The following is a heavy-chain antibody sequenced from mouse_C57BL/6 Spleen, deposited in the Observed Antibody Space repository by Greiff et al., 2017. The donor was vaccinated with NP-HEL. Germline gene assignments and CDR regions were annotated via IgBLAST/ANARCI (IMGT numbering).Heavy chain of an antibody. V-gene: IGHV7-3*01. D-gene: IGHD2-3*01. CDR3: ARYNGYSFAY. J-gene: IGHJ3*01. CDR2: IRNKANGYTT. CDR1: GFTFTDYY. Sequence: EVQLQESGGGLVQPGGSLSLSCAASGFTFTDYYMSWVRQPPGKALEWLGFIRNKANGYTTEYSASVKGRFTISRDNSQSILYLQMNALRAEDSATYYCARYNGYSFAYWGQGTLVTVSA.